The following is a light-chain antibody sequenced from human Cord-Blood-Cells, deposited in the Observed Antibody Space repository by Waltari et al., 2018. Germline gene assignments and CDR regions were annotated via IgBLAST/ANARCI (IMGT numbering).Light chain of an antibody. Sequence: QSALTQPASVSGSPGQSITISCTGTSSDVGSYNLVSWYQQHPGKAPNLMIYEGSKRPSGVATRFSGSNSGNTASLTISGLQAEDEADYYCCSYAGSSPWVFGGGTKLTVL. CDR2: EGS. J-gene: IGLJ3*02. CDR3: CSYAGSSPWV. V-gene: IGLV2-23*01. CDR1: SSDVGSYNL.